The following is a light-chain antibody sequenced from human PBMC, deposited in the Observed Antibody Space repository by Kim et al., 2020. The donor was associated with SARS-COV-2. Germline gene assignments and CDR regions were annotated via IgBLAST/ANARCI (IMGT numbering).Light chain of an antibody. Sequence: APVGDTVTLPCRARHGVDNYLSWFQQKPGKAPKSLIYAASSLHAGVPSEFSGSGSGTDFNLTISRLQPEDFATYYCQQYYSFPLTFGGGTKVEIK. CDR2: AAS. J-gene: IGKJ4*01. CDR1: HGVDNY. CDR3: QQYYSFPLT. V-gene: IGKV1-16*02.